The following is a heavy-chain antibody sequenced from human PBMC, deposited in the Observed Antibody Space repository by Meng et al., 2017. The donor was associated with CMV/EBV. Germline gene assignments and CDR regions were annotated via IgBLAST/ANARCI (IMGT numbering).Heavy chain of an antibody. CDR3: ARYCSSTSCPEGLFDY. J-gene: IGHJ4*02. CDR1: GFTFNDYA. D-gene: IGHD2-2*01. V-gene: IGHV3-20*04. Sequence: GGSLRLSCTASGFTFNDYAMTWVRQAPGGGLEWVSGINWNGAATYYADSVRGRFTISRDHAENSLYLQMNSLRAEDTAVYYCARYCSSTSCPEGLFDYWGQGTLVTVSS. CDR2: INWNGAAT.